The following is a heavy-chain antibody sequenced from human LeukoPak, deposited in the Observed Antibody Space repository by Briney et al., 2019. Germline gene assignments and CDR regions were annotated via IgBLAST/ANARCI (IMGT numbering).Heavy chain of an antibody. V-gene: IGHV4-31*03. CDR1: GGSISSGGYY. Sequence: SQTLSLTCTVSGGSISSGGYYWSWIRQHPGKGLEWIGYIYYSGSTYYNPSLKSRVTISVDTPKNQFSLKLSSVTAADTAVYYCARSVSCSGGSCYYNWFDPWGQGTLVTVSS. CDR2: IYYSGST. D-gene: IGHD2-15*01. CDR3: ARSVSCSGGSCYYNWFDP. J-gene: IGHJ5*02.